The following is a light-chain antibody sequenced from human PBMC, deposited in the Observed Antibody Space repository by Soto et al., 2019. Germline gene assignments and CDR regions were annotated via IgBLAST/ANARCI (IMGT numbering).Light chain of an antibody. Sequence: QSVLTQPPSVSGAPGQRVTISCTGSSSNIGADYDVHWYQQLPGTAPKLLIYGNSNRPSGVPDRFSGSKSGTSASLAITGLQAEDEADSYCKSYDSSLSGSVFGGGTKLTVL. V-gene: IGLV1-40*01. J-gene: IGLJ2*01. CDR3: KSYDSSLSGSV. CDR2: GNS. CDR1: SSNIGADYD.